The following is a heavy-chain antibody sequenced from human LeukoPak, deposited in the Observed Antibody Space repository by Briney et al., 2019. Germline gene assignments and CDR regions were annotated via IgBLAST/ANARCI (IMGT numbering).Heavy chain of an antibody. CDR2: ISSSSSYI. J-gene: IGHJ5*02. CDR3: ATPKTGTPWNWFDP. V-gene: IGHV3-21*01. CDR1: GFTFSSYS. Sequence: PGGSLRLSCAASGFTFSSYSMNWVRQAPGKGLEWVSSISSSSSYIYYADSVKGRFTISRDNAKNSLYLQMNSLGAEDTAVYYCATPKTGTPWNWFDPWGQGTLVTVSS. D-gene: IGHD1-1*01.